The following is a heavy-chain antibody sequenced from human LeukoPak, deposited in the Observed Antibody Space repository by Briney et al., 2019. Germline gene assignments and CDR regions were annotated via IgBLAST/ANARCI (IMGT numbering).Heavy chain of an antibody. D-gene: IGHD3-10*01. J-gene: IGHJ4*02. Sequence: SETLSLTCTVSGGSVSSGGYYWSWIRQHPGKGLEWIGYIYYSGSTYYNPSLKSRVTISVDTSKNQFSLKLSSVTAADTAVYYCASVVRGVFFDYWGQGTLVTASS. V-gene: IGHV4-31*03. CDR2: IYYSGST. CDR1: GGSVSSGGYY. CDR3: ASVVRGVFFDY.